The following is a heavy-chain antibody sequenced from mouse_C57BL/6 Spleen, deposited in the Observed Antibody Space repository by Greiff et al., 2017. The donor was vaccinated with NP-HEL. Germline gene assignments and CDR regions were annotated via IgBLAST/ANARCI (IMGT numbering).Heavy chain of an antibody. CDR2: IDPSDSYT. CDR1: GYTFTSYW. D-gene: IGHD1-1*01. V-gene: IGHV1-69*01. CDR3: ARSNYGSSYVFDY. Sequence: QVQLQQSGAELVMPGASVKLSCKASGYTFTSYWMHWVKQRPGQGLEWIGEIDPSDSYTNYNQKFKGKSTLTVDKSSSTAYMQLSSLTSEDSAVYYCARSNYGSSYVFDYWGQGTTLTVSS. J-gene: IGHJ2*01.